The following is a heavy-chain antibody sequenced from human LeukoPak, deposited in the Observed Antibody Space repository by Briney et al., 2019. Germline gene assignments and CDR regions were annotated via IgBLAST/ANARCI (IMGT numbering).Heavy chain of an antibody. Sequence: GASVKVSCKASGGTFSSYAISWVRQAPGQGLEWMGGIIPTFGTANYAQKFQGRVTITPDESTSTAYMELRSLRSDDTAVYYCARNNDFWSGLTHKTRTHYYYYYMDVWGKGTTVTVSS. CDR1: GGTFSSYA. D-gene: IGHD3-3*01. V-gene: IGHV1-69*01. CDR2: IIPTFGTA. CDR3: ARNNDFWSGLTHKTRTHYYYYYMDV. J-gene: IGHJ6*03.